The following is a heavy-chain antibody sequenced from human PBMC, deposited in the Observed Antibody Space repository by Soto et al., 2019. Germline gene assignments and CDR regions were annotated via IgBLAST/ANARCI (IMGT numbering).Heavy chain of an antibody. CDR3: XXXXXXXXXXXXXXXXXXMDX. V-gene: IGHV1-69*12. CDR2: IIPIFGTA. J-gene: IGHJ6*02. Sequence: QVQLVQSGAEVKKPGSSVKVSCKASGGTFSSYAISWVRQAPGQGLEWMGGIIPIFGTANYAQKFQGRVTITADESTSTAYMELSSXRSXXXXXXXXXXXXXXXXXXXXXXXXXXMDXWGQGTTVTVSS. CDR1: GGTFSSYA.